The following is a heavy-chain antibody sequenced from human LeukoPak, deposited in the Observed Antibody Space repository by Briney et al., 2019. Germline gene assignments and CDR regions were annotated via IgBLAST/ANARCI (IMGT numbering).Heavy chain of an antibody. V-gene: IGHV3-7*04. CDR3: VRGSSSY. CDR1: GLTTRNSW. Sequence: GGSLRVSCAVSGLTTRNSWMSWVRQAPGKGLEWVAHIDPDGSDIYYVDSVKGRFTVSRDNAKNSLYLQMNSLRVEDTATYYCVRGSSSYWGQGTPVTV. CDR2: IDPDGSDI. J-gene: IGHJ4*02.